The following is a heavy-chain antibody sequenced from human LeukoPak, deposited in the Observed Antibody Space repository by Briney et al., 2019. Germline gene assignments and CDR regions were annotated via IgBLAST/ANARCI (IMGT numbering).Heavy chain of an antibody. D-gene: IGHD4-17*01. CDR2: INPNSGGT. CDR1: GYTFTGYY. J-gene: IGHJ4*02. V-gene: IGHV1-2*02. CDR3: ARGYYGDYVYSFDY. Sequence: ASVKVSCKASGYTFTGYYMHWVRQAPGQGLEWMGWINPNSGGTNYAQKFQGRVTMTRDTSISTAYMELSRLRSDDTAVYYCARGYYGDYVYSFDYWGQGTLVTVSS.